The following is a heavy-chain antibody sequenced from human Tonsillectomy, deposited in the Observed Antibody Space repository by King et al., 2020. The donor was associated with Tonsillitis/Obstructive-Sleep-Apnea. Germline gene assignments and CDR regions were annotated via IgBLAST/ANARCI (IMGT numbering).Heavy chain of an antibody. CDR2: IYYSGST. D-gene: IGHD6-13*01. CDR3: ARLLYSSSWSHGYYYMDV. V-gene: IGHV4-39*01. Sequence: QLQESGPGLVKPSETLSLSCTVSGGAISRSSHYWGWIRQPPGKGLEWIGTIYYSGSTSYNPSLKSRVTISVATSKNQFSLKVSSVSASDTAVYYCARLLYSSSWSHGYYYMDVWGKGTTVTVSS. J-gene: IGHJ6*03. CDR1: GGAISRSSHY.